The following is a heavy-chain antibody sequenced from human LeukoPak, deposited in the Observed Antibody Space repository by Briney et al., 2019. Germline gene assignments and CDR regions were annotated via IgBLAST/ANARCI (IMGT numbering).Heavy chain of an antibody. V-gene: IGHV4-39*07. CDR3: ARAGRYSSSWQPKAFYYYYGMDA. CDR1: GGSISSSSYY. Sequence: SETLSLTCTVSGGSISSSSYYWGWIRQPPGKGLEWIGSIYYSGSTNYNPSLKSRVTISVDTSKNQFSLKLSSVTAADTAVYYCARAGRYSSSWQPKAFYYYYGMDAWGQGTTVTVSS. D-gene: IGHD6-13*01. CDR2: IYYSGST. J-gene: IGHJ6*02.